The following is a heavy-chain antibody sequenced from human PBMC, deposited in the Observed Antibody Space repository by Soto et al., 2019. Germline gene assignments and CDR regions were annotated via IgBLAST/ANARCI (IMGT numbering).Heavy chain of an antibody. CDR3: ARDRCTTDRCYTHHFDV. J-gene: IGHJ6*02. D-gene: IGHD2-8*01. CDR1: GYTFTSYG. CDR2: ISVYTGNT. Sequence: QVQLVQSGGEVTKPGASVKVSCKSSGYTFTSYGVSRVRQAPGQGLEWLGWISVYTGNTKQAQKFQDRVTLTTEASTGTASLELRNLRSDDTAVYYCARDRCTTDRCYTHHFDVWGQGTTVTVSS. V-gene: IGHV1-18*04.